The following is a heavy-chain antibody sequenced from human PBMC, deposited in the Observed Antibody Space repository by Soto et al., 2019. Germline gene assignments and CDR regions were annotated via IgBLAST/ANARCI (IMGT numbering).Heavy chain of an antibody. D-gene: IGHD1-26*01. J-gene: IGHJ5*02. CDR2: IYFTGST. CDR3: ARYHSESGSNILDP. Sequence: QVQLQESGPGLVKPSETLSVTCTVAGGSVSSRSYFWAWIRQSPGGELQWVGYIYFTGSTNYNPHLKRRATMSIDTAENQFSLRLNSVTAADTAVYYCARYHSESGSNILDPWGQGTLVTVSS. V-gene: IGHV4-61*01. CDR1: GGSVSSRSYF.